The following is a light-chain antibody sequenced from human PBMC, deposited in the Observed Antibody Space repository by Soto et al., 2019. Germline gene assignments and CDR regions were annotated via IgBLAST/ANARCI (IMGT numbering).Light chain of an antibody. CDR3: QQRCDWPTT. V-gene: IGKV3-11*01. CDR2: DAS. J-gene: IGKJ5*01. CDR1: QSIRKQ. Sequence: EIVLTQSADTLSLSPGERATLFCRASQSIRKQLAWYQQKPGQAPRLLICDASNRATAIPTRFSGSGSGTDFTLTISSLQPEDFAVYYSQQRCDWPTTFGQGTRL.